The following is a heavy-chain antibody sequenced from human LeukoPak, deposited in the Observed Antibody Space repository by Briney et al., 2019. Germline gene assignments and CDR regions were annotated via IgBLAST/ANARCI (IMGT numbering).Heavy chain of an antibody. D-gene: IGHD6-19*01. CDR3: AKATTYSSGWYIDY. CDR1: GFTFSDYY. V-gene: IGHV3-11*01. J-gene: IGHJ4*01. CDR2: ISSSGSTI. Sequence: GGSLRLSCAASGFTFSDYYMSWIRQAPGKGLEWVSYISSSGSTIYYADSVKGRITISRDNAKNSLYLQMNSLRAEDTALYYCAKATTYSSGWYIDYWGHGTLVTVSS.